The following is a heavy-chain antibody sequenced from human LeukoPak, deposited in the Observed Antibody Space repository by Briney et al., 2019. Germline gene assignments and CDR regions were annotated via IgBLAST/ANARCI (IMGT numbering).Heavy chain of an antibody. V-gene: IGHV3-30*18. D-gene: IGHD1-26*01. Sequence: PGGSLRLSCAASGFTFSSYGMHWVRKAPGKGLEWVAVISYDGSNKYYADSVKGRFTISRDNSKNTLYLRMNSLRAEDTAVYYCAKDLVGATDYWGQGTLVTVSS. CDR3: AKDLVGATDY. CDR1: GFTFSSYG. J-gene: IGHJ4*02. CDR2: ISYDGSNK.